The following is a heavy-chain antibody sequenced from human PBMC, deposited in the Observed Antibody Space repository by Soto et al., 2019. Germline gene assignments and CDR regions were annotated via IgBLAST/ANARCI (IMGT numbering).Heavy chain of an antibody. CDR2: MAPSGSS. Sequence: QVRLQESGPGLVKPSETLSLTCTVSNASISSYYWSWIRQPPGKRLEWIGYMAPSGSSKYNPSLAGRVTISVDTSNNQFSLKLTSVTAADTAVYYCARDGNFGDGIHDYYGMDVWGRRTTVTVSS. CDR1: NASISSYY. CDR3: ARDGNFGDGIHDYYGMDV. D-gene: IGHD4-17*01. J-gene: IGHJ6*02. V-gene: IGHV4-59*01.